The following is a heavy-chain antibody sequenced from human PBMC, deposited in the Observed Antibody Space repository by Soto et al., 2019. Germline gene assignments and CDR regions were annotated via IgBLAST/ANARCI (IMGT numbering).Heavy chain of an antibody. V-gene: IGHV1-69*02. CDR2: IIPILGIA. Sequence: QVQLVQSGAEVKKPGSSVKVSCKASGGTFSSYTISWVRQAPGQGLEWMGRIIPILGIANYAQKFQGRVTITADKSTSTAYMELSSLRSEDTAVYCCAVISRDYGDPWVGFDYWGQGTLVTVSS. CDR1: GGTFSSYT. CDR3: AVISRDYGDPWVGFDY. J-gene: IGHJ4*02. D-gene: IGHD4-17*01.